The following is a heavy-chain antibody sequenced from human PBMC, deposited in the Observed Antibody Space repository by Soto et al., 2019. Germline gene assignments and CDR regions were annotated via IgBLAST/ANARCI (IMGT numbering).Heavy chain of an antibody. CDR2: IYYSGST. D-gene: IGHD3-10*01. CDR3: ARQFAPWFGVTYYYYGMDV. CDR1: GGSISSSSYY. J-gene: IGHJ6*02. Sequence: SETLSLTCTVSGGSISSSSYYGGWIRQPPGKGLEWIGSIYYSGSTYYNPSLKSRVTISVDTSKNQFSLKLSSVTAADTAVYYCARQFAPWFGVTYYYYGMDVWGQGTTVTVSS. V-gene: IGHV4-39*01.